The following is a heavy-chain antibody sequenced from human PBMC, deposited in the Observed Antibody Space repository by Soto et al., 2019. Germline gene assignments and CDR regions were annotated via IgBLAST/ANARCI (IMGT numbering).Heavy chain of an antibody. CDR2: ISSTVM. V-gene: IGHV3-48*03. Sequence: PGGSLRLSCAASGFTFSSYGMNWVRQAPGKGLEWVSYISSTVMYYTDSVKGRFTISRDNARNSLYLQMNSLRAEDTAVYYCAREARGGGYFDYWGPGTPVTVSS. J-gene: IGHJ4*02. CDR3: AREARGGGYFDY. D-gene: IGHD2-15*01. CDR1: GFTFSSYG.